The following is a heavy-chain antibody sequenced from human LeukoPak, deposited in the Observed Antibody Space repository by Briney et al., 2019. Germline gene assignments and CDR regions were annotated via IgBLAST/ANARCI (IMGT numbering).Heavy chain of an antibody. CDR3: VRDAEYSSSSYVDY. V-gene: IGHV3-11*04. J-gene: IGHJ4*02. CDR2: LNTSGRTL. D-gene: IGHD6-6*01. Sequence: GGSLRLSCAAYGFTASDYYMSWIPPAPGKGLEGVSYLNTSGRTLYYADSVKGRFTISRDNGKNSLYLQMNSLRAEDTAVYYCVRDAEYSSSSYVDYGGQGTLVTVSS. CDR1: GFTASDYY.